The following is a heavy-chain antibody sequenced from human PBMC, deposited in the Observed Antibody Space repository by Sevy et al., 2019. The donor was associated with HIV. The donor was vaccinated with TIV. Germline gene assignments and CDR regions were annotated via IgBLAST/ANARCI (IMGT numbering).Heavy chain of an antibody. D-gene: IGHD2-15*01. Sequence: SETLSLTCAVYGGSFSGYYWSWIRQPPGKGLEWIGEINHSGSTNYNPSLKSRVTISVDTSKNQFSLKLSSVTAADTAVHYCARGGQYCSGGSCYQFTKIFDPWGQGTLVTVSS. CDR3: ARGGQYCSGGSCYQFTKIFDP. J-gene: IGHJ5*02. CDR2: INHSGST. V-gene: IGHV4-34*01. CDR1: GGSFSGYY.